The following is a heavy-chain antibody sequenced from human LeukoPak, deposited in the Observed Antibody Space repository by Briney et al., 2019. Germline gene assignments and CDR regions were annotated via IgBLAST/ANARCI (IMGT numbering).Heavy chain of an antibody. D-gene: IGHD3-10*01. V-gene: IGHV3-66*01. J-gene: IGHJ4*02. CDR2: IYSGGDI. CDR1: GFTVNSNY. CDR3: ARGGRNSGSHYFESYFDL. Sequence: GGSLRLSCAASGFTVNSNYMNWVRQAPGKGLEWVSVIYSGGDIYYADSVKDRFTISRDRSKSALYLQMNSLGADDTAVYYCARGGRNSGSHYFESYFDLWGQGTLVTVSS.